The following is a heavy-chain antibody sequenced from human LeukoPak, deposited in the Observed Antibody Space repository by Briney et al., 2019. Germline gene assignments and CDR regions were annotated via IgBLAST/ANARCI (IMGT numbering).Heavy chain of an antibody. CDR3: VKDLGRYRNNCFDY. CDR2: FDPEDGET. Sequence: ASVKVSCKVSGYTLTELSMHWVRQAPGKGLEWMGGFDPEDGETIYAQKFQGRVTMTEDTSTDTAYMELSSLRSEDTAVYYCVKDLGRYRNNCFDYWGQGTLVTVSS. J-gene: IGHJ4*02. CDR1: GYTLTELS. V-gene: IGHV1-24*01. D-gene: IGHD1-26*01.